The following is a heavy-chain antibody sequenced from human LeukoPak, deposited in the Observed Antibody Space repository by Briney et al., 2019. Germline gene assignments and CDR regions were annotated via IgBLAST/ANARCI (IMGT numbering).Heavy chain of an antibody. CDR2: ISSSSSFK. CDR3: ARETVIVGAAP. CDR1: GFTFSSFG. V-gene: IGHV3-21*01. J-gene: IGHJ5*02. Sequence: GGSLRLSCAASGFTFSSFGMNWVRQAPGKGLEWVSSISSSSSFKYYADSVKGRFTISRDNAKNSLFLQMNSLRAEDTAVYYCARETVIVGAAPWGQGTLVTVSS. D-gene: IGHD1-26*01.